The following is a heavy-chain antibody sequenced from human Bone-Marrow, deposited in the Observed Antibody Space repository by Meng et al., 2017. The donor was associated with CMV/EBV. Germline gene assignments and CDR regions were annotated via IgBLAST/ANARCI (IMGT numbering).Heavy chain of an antibody. CDR1: GFTFSSYW. CDR3: ARDEAQRASYYYYYGMDV. V-gene: IGHV3-30*03. J-gene: IGHJ6*02. CDR2: ISNDGSNK. Sequence: GESLKISCAASGFTFSSYWMSWVRQAPGKGLEWVAVISNDGSNKIYTDSVKGRFTISRDNSKNTLYLQMNSLRAEDTAVYYCARDEAQRASYYYYYGMDVWGQGTTVTVSS.